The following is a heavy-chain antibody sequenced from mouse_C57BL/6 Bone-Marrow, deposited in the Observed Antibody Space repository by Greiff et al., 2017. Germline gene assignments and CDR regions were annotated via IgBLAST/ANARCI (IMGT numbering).Heavy chain of an antibody. D-gene: IGHD1-1*01. CDR1: GFNIKDDY. CDR2: IDPENGDT. Sequence: VQLQQSGAELVRPGASVKLSCTASGFNIKDDYMHWVKQRPEQGLEWIGWIDPENGDTEYASKFQGKATITAATSSNTAYLQLSSLTSEGTTVYDCTTINTVVATNFDVWGTGTTVTVSS. J-gene: IGHJ1*03. V-gene: IGHV14-4*01. CDR3: TTINTVVATNFDV.